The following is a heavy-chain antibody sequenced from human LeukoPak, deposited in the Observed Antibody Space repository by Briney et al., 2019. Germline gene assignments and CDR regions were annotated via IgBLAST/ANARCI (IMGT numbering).Heavy chain of an antibody. CDR3: AKVYYDSSGYPDYFDY. CDR2: ISGSGGST. CDR1: GFTFSSYG. J-gene: IGHJ4*02. V-gene: IGHV3-23*01. D-gene: IGHD3-22*01. Sequence: GGSLRLSCAASGFTFSSYGMSWVRQAPGKGLEWVSAISGSGGSTYYADSVKGRFTISRDNSKNTLYLQMNSLRAEDTAVYYCAKVYYDSSGYPDYFDYWGQGTLVTVSS.